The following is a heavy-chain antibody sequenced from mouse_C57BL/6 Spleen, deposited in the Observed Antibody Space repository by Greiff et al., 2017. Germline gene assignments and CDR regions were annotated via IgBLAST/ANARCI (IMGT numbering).Heavy chain of an antibody. Sequence: DAKLVESEGGLVQPGSSMKLSCTASGSTFSDYYMAWVRQVPEKGLEWVANINDDGGSTYYLDTLKSRFIISRDNAKNILYLQMSSLKSEDTATYYCARAVTVYWYFDDWGTGTTVTVSS. CDR3: ARAVTVYWYFDD. V-gene: IGHV5-16*01. D-gene: IGHD2-1*01. CDR1: GSTFSDYY. J-gene: IGHJ1*03. CDR2: INDDGGST.